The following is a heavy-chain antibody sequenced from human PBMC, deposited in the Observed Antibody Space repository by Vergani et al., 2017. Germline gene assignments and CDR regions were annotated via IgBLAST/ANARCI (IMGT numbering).Heavy chain of an antibody. CDR2: ISSSSSYI. J-gene: IGHJ2*01. D-gene: IGHD6-13*01. Sequence: EVQLVESGGGVVRPGGSLRLSCAASGFTFDDYGMSWVRQAPGKGLEWVSSISSSSSYIYYADSVKGRFTISRDNAKNSLYLQINSLRSEDTAVYYCARDGYSSSLRGSYFDLWGRGTLVTVSS. CDR1: GFTFDDYG. CDR3: ARDGYSSSLRGSYFDL. V-gene: IGHV3-21*01.